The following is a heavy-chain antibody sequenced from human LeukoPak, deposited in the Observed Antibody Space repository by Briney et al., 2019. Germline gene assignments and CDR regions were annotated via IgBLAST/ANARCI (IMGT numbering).Heavy chain of an antibody. V-gene: IGHV3-7*01. J-gene: IGHJ6*02. CDR3: ARGARTYYYYYYGMDV. Sequence: GGSLRLSCAASGFTFSSYWMSWVRQAPGKGLEWVANIKQDGSEKYYVDSVKGRFTISRDNAKSSLYLQMNSLRAEDTAVYYCARGARTYYYYYYGMDVWGQGTTVTVSS. CDR1: GFTFSSYW. CDR2: IKQDGSEK.